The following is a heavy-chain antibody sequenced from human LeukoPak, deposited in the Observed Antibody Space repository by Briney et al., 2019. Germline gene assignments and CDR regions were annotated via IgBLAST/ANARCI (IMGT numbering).Heavy chain of an antibody. Sequence: PGGSLRLSCAASGFRFCNSWMSWFRQTPRKELEWLGNIKEDGSEKYYMDSLKGRFTISTDNTHSSVYLQMNSRRAEDTAIYYCVRNYVWRTSDPDFCGQGTLATVSS. CDR2: IKEDGSEK. V-gene: IGHV3-7*01. J-gene: IGHJ4*02. CDR3: VRNYVWRTSDPDF. D-gene: IGHD3-16*01. CDR1: GFRFCNSW.